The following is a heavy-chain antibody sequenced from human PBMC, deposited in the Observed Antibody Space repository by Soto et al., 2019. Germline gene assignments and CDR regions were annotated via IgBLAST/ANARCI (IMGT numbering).Heavy chain of an antibody. CDR1: GFTFSSYS. D-gene: IGHD2-15*01. V-gene: IGHV3-21*01. CDR3: ARGDLVVVVAATPLYGMDV. CDR2: ISSSSSYM. J-gene: IGHJ6*02. Sequence: GGSLRLSCAASGFTFSSYSMNWVRQAPGKGLEWVSSISSSSSYMYYADSVKGRFTISRDNAKNSLYLQMNSLRAEDTAVYYCARGDLVVVVAATPLYGMDVWGHGTTVTVSS.